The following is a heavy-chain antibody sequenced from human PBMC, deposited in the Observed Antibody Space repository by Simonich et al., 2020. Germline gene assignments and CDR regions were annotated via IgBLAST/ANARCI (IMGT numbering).Heavy chain of an antibody. J-gene: IGHJ3*02. D-gene: IGHD2-2*01. CDR1: GFTFSSYW. CDR3: ASFNVVPAADAFDI. Sequence: EVQLVESGGGLVQPGGSLRLSCAASGFTFSSYWMSWGRQAPGKGLEWVDNIKQDGSEKYYVDAVKGRFTISRDNAKNSLYLQMNSLRAEDTAVYYCASFNVVPAADAFDIWGQGTMVTVSS. V-gene: IGHV3-7*01. CDR2: IKQDGSEK.